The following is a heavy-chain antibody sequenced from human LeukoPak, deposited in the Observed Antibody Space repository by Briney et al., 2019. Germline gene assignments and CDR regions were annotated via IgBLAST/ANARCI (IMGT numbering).Heavy chain of an antibody. J-gene: IGHJ4*02. Sequence: SETLSLTCTVSGGSISSYYWSWIRQPPGKGLEWIGGTYNSGNTNYNPSLKSRVTISVDTSKNQFSLKLSSVTAADTAIYYCARYEYGGYNFDYWGQGTLVTVSS. V-gene: IGHV4-59*01. CDR1: GGSISSYY. D-gene: IGHD5-12*01. CDR3: ARYEYGGYNFDY. CDR2: TYNSGNT.